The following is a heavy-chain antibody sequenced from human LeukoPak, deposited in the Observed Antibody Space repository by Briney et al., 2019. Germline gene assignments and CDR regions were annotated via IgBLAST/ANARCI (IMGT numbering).Heavy chain of an antibody. V-gene: IGHV4-31*03. Sequence: SQTLSLTCTVSGGSISSGGYYWSWIRQHPGKGLEWIGYIYYSGSTYYNPSLKSRVTISVDTSKNQFSLKLSSVTAADTAVYYCARVVTAEWFGEFNSIYYFDYWGQGTLVTVSS. CDR1: GGSISSGGYY. J-gene: IGHJ4*02. D-gene: IGHD3-10*01. CDR3: ARVVTAEWFGEFNSIYYFDY. CDR2: IYYSGST.